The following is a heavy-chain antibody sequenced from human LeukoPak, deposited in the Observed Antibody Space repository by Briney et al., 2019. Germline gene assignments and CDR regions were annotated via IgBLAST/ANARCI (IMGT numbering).Heavy chain of an antibody. V-gene: IGHV5-51*01. D-gene: IGHD3-10*01. CDR2: ICPGDSDT. J-gene: IGHJ4*02. Sequence: GESLKISCKGSGYSFTCYWIGWVRQMPGKGLEWMGIICPGDSDTRYSPSFQGQVTISADKSISTAYLQWSSLKASDTAMYYCARHLAGSGSYSDYWGQGTLVTVSS. CDR1: GYSFTCYW. CDR3: ARHLAGSGSYSDY.